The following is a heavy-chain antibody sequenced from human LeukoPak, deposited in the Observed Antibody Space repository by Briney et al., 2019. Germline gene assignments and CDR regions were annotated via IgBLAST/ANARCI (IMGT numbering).Heavy chain of an antibody. CDR2: IYYGGSI. V-gene: IGHV4-39*07. CDR3: ARLRGSSSSNYYYYYMDV. D-gene: IGHD6-6*01. J-gene: IGHJ6*03. Sequence: PSETLSLTCTVSGGSISSSSYYWGWIRQPPGKGLEWIGSIYYGGSIYYNPSLKSRVTISVDTSKNQFSLKLSSVTDADTAVYYCARLRGSSSSNYYYYYMDVWGKGTTVTVSS. CDR1: GGSISSSSYY.